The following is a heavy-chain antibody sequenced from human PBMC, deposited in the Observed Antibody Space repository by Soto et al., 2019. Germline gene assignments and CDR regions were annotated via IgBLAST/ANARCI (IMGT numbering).Heavy chain of an antibody. D-gene: IGHD3-10*01. CDR2: IYPGDSDT. J-gene: IGHJ4*02. Sequence: GESLKISCKGSGYSFTSYWITWVRQMPGKGLEWMGIIYPGDSDTRYSPSFQGQVTISADKSISTAYLQWSSLKASDTAMYYCARVQSSHLFSLNYFYFDYWGQGTLVTVSS. CDR3: ARVQSSHLFSLNYFYFDY. V-gene: IGHV5-51*03. CDR1: GYSFTSYW.